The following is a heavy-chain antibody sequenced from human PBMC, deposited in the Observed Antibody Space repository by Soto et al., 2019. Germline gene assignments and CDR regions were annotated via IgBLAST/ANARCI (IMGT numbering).Heavy chain of an antibody. CDR2: IYWDDDK. J-gene: IGHJ4*02. D-gene: IGHD5-18*01. CDR3: AQGRVDTVLATEY. V-gene: IGHV2-5*02. CDR1: GFSHSTNRVG. Sequence: QITLKESGPTLLKPTQTLTLTCTFSGFSHSTNRVGVGWNRQPPGKALEWLALIYWDDDKRYSPSLKSRLTITKDTSKNQVVLTMTHMGPVDTSTYYCAQGRVDTVLATEYWGQGILVSVSS.